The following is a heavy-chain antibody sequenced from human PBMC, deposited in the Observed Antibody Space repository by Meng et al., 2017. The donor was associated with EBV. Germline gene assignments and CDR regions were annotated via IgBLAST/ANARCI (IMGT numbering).Heavy chain of an antibody. D-gene: IGHD3-10*02. J-gene: IGHJ4*02. CDR1: GDSISSNNHY. CDR3: ARLSSPFTMSITGFDITDY. Sequence: QLQLQESGPGLVXXXXXLXRTXXXSGDSISSNNHYWAWIRQPPGKGLEWIGSIYYSGSAYYNPSLKSRVTISVDTSKNQFSLKLGSVTAADTAVYYCARLSSPFTMSITGFDITDYWGQGTLVTVSS. V-gene: IGHV4-39*01. CDR2: IYYSGSA.